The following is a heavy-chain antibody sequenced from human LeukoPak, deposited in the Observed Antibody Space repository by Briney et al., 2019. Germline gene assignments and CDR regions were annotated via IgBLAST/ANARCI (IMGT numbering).Heavy chain of an antibody. J-gene: IGHJ4*02. V-gene: IGHV3-7*01. CDR2: INQDESTK. D-gene: IGHD3-10*01. CDR3: AKVAKYYYGPETYYFFEQ. Sequence: GGSLRLSCAASGFIFSRYWMSWVRQAPGKGLEWVASINQDESTKFYVDSVRGRFTISRDYAKNSLYLQMNSLRVEDTAVYYCAKVAKYYYGPETYYFFEQWGQGTPVTASS. CDR1: GFIFSRYW.